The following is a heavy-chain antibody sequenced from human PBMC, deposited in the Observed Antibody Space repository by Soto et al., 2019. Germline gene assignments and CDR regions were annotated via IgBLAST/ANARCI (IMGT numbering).Heavy chain of an antibody. CDR3: ARDGGGDIVVVPAANPSHAFDI. V-gene: IGHV3-30-3*01. CDR2: ISYDGSNK. CDR1: GFTFSSYA. Sequence: GGSLRLSCAASGFTFSSYAMHWVRQAPGKGLEWVAVISYDGSNKYYADSVRGRFTISRDNSKNTLYLQMNSLRAEDTAVYYCARDGGGDIVVVPAANPSHAFDIWGQGTMVTVSS. D-gene: IGHD2-2*01. J-gene: IGHJ3*02.